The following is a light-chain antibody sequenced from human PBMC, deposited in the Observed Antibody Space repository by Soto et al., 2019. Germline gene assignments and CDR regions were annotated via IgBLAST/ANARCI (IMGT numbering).Light chain of an antibody. V-gene: IGLV2-14*01. J-gene: IGLJ2*01. CDR3: SSYTSSSTVV. CDR2: EVS. CDR1: SSDVGGHNY. Sequence: QSALTQPASVSGSPGQSITISYTGTSSDVGGHNYVSWYQQHPGKAPKLMIYEVSYRPSGVSNRFSGSKSGNTASLTISGLQAEDEADYYCSSYTSSSTVVFGGGTKVTVL.